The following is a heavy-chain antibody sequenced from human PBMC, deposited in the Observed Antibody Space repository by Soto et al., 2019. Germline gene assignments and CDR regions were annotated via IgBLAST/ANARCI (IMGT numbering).Heavy chain of an antibody. CDR3: DAVVPAAMGYYDFWSGYYHFDY. D-gene: IGHD3-3*01. Sequence: PSETLSLTCTVSGGSISSSSYYWGWIRQPPGKGLEWIGSIYYSGSTYYNPSLKSRVTISVDTSKNQFSLKLSSVTAADTAVYYCDAVVPAAMGYYDFWSGYYHFDYWGQGTLVTVSS. CDR1: GGSISSSSYY. J-gene: IGHJ4*02. V-gene: IGHV4-39*01. CDR2: IYYSGST.